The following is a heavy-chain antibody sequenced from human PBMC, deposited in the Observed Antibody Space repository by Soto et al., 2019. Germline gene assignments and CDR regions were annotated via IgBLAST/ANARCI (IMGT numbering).Heavy chain of an antibody. CDR1: GYTFTIYG. Sequence: QVQLVQSGAEVKKPGASVKVSCKASGYTFTIYGISWVRQAPGQGLEWMGWINAYNGNTNYAQKPPGRVTMTPDTSTSTAYMERRSLRSDDTAVYYCAREGGSGRQGFDYGGQGTLVTVSS. CDR3: AREGGSGRQGFDY. CDR2: INAYNGNT. V-gene: IGHV1-18*01. J-gene: IGHJ4*02. D-gene: IGHD6-19*01.